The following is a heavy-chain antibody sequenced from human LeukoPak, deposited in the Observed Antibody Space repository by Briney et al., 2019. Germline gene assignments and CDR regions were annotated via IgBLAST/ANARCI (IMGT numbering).Heavy chain of an antibody. Sequence: GASVKVSCKASGYTLTTYDINWVRQATGQGFEWMGWMNPNTGKTGYARNFQGRVTITSDTSISTAYMELSSLRSEDTAVYYCARGRDTALVKWDPDYYYYMDVWGKGTTVTISS. CDR3: ARGRDTALVKWDPDYYYYMDV. J-gene: IGHJ6*03. CDR2: MNPNTGKT. V-gene: IGHV1-8*03. D-gene: IGHD5-18*01. CDR1: GYTLTTYD.